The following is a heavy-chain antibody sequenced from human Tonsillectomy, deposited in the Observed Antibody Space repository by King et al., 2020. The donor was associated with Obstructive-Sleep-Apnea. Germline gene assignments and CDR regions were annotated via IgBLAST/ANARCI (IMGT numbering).Heavy chain of an antibody. CDR2: INPNSGGT. V-gene: IGHV1-2*02. J-gene: IGHJ5*02. CDR3: AGKGAAVGVRGVMGNWFDP. CDR1: GYTFTGYY. Sequence: QLVQSGAEVKKPGASVKVSCKASGYTFTGYYMHWVRQAPGQGLEWMGWINPNSGGTNYAQKFQGRVTMTRDTSISPAYMELSRLRSDDTAGYYCAGKGAAVGVRGVMGNWFDPWGQGTLVTVSS. D-gene: IGHD3-10*01.